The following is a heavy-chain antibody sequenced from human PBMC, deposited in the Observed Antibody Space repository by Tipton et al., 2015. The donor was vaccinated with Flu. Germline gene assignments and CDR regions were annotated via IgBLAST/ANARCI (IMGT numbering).Heavy chain of an antibody. CDR3: GRGGPSYSGSQNWFDP. CDR1: GFTFRSYA. D-gene: IGHD1-26*01. Sequence: SLRLSCAASGFTFRSYAMHWVRQAPGKGLEWVAIISYDGTNKYYADSVKGRFTISRDNSKNTLYLQVNSLRAEDTAVYYCGRGGPSYSGSQNWFDPWGQGNLVTVSS. CDR2: ISYDGTNK. J-gene: IGHJ5*02. V-gene: IGHV3-30-3*01.